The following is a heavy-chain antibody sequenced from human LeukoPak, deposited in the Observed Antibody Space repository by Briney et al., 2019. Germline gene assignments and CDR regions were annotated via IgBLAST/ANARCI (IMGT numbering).Heavy chain of an antibody. CDR3: TLVGATKRNYFDY. V-gene: IGHV4-4*07. D-gene: IGHD1-26*01. CDR1: GGSISSYY. J-gene: IGHJ4*02. Sequence: SETLSLTCTVSGGSISSYYWSWIRQPAGKGLEWIGRIYTSGSTNYNPSLKSRVTISVDTSKNQFSLKLSSVTAADTAVYYCTLVGATKRNYFDYWGQGTLVTVSS. CDR2: IYTSGST.